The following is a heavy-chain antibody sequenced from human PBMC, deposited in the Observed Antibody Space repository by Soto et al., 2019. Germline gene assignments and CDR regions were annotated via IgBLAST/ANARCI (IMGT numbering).Heavy chain of an antibody. V-gene: IGHV4-61*02. Sequence: QVQLQESGPGLVKPSETLSLTCSVSGASVSSGRDYWSWIRQPAGKGLRWIGRIYTSGSTNYNPPLKSRVTTSVATSKNQFSLKLSSVTAADTAVYYCARDHRQYYYDSSGYYHDCWGQGTLVTV. D-gene: IGHD3-22*01. CDR1: GASVSSGRDY. CDR2: IYTSGST. CDR3: ARDHRQYYYDSSGYYHDC. J-gene: IGHJ4*02.